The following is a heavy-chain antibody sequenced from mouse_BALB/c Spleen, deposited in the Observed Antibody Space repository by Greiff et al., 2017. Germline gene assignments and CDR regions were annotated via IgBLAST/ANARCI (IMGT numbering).Heavy chain of an antibody. Sequence: EVQRVESGGGLVKPGGSLKLSCAASGFTFSDYYMYWVRQTPEKRLEWVATISDGGSYTYYPDSVKGRFTISRDNAKNNLYLQMSSLKSEDTAMYYCASSTGSFYAMDYWGQGTSVTVSS. CDR3: ASSTGSFYAMDY. J-gene: IGHJ4*01. CDR2: ISDGGSYT. D-gene: IGHD4-1*02. V-gene: IGHV5-4*02. CDR1: GFTFSDYY.